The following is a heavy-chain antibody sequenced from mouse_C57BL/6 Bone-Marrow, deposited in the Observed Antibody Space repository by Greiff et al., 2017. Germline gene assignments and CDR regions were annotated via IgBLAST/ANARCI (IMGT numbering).Heavy chain of an antibody. CDR3: ARDRDYGSWFAY. D-gene: IGHD1-1*01. V-gene: IGHV1-69*01. CDR1: GYTFTSYW. J-gene: IGHJ3*01. Sequence: QVQLQQPGAELVMPGASVKLSCKASGYTFTSYWMHWVKQRPGQGLEWIGEIDPSDSYTNYNQKFKGKSPLTVDKSSSTAYMQLSSLTSEDSAVYYCARDRDYGSWFAYWGQGTLVTVSA. CDR2: IDPSDSYT.